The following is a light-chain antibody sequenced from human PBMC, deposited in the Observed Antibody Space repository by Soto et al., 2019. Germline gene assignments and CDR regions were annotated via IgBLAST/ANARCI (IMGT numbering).Light chain of an antibody. Sequence: QAVVTQEPSLTVSPGGTVTLTCGSSTGPVTSGHYPYWFQQKPGQAPRTLIFDTSNKHSWTPARFSGSLLGGKAALTLSGAQPEDEADYYCLLSDSSAYVFGTGTKLTVL. CDR3: LLSDSSAYV. CDR2: DTS. J-gene: IGLJ1*01. CDR1: TGPVTSGHY. V-gene: IGLV7-46*01.